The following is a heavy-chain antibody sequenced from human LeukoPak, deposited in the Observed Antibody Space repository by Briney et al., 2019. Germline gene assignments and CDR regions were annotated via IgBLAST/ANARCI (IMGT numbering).Heavy chain of an antibody. V-gene: IGHV4-30-4*01. D-gene: IGHD4-17*01. J-gene: IGHJ5*02. Sequence: NPSETLSLTCTVSGGSISSGDYYWSWIRQPPGKGLEWIGYIYYSGSTYYNPSLKSRVTISVDTSKNQFSLKLTSVTAADTAVYYCARETLTISRWFDPWGQGTLVTVSS. CDR3: ARETLTISRWFDP. CDR2: IYYSGST. CDR1: GGSISSGDYY.